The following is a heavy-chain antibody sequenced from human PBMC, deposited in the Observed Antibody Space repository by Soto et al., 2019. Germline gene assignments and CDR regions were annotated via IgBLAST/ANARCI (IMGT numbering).Heavy chain of an antibody. Sequence: GASVKVSCKASGGTLSSYAISWVRQAPGQGLEWMGWIIPIFGTTNYAQKFQGRVTITRDTSTSTAYMELSSLRSEDTAVYYCARRYCSSTSCCFDIWGQGTMVTVSS. CDR1: GGTLSSYA. CDR2: IIPIFGTT. D-gene: IGHD2-2*01. V-gene: IGHV1-69*05. J-gene: IGHJ3*02. CDR3: ARRYCSSTSCCFDI.